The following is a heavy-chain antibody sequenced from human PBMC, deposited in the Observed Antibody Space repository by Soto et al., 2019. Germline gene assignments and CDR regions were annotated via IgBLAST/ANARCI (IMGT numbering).Heavy chain of an antibody. Sequence: QVQLVESGGGVVQPGRSLRLSCAASGFSFSSYGMHWVRQAPGKGLEWVAVISYDGSNKYYADSVKGRFTISRDSSKNTLYLQMNSLRAEDTAVYYCAKDLYTSGWGDYYYYGMDVWGQGTTVTVSS. V-gene: IGHV3-30*18. D-gene: IGHD6-19*01. J-gene: IGHJ6*02. CDR3: AKDLYTSGWGDYYYYGMDV. CDR1: GFSFSSYG. CDR2: ISYDGSNK.